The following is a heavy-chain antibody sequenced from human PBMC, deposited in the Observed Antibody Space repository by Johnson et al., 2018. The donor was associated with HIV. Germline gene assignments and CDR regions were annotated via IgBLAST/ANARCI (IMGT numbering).Heavy chain of an antibody. CDR3: AKPRQPSDAFDI. D-gene: IGHD6-13*01. J-gene: IGHJ3*02. Sequence: QVQLVESGGGLVKPGGSLRLSCAASGFTFSDYYMSWIRQAPGKGLEWVSYISSSGSTIYYADSGKGRFTISRDNSKNTLYLQMNRLRAEDTAVYYCAKPRQPSDAFDIWGQGTMVTVSS. V-gene: IGHV3-11*04. CDR2: ISSSGSTI. CDR1: GFTFSDYY.